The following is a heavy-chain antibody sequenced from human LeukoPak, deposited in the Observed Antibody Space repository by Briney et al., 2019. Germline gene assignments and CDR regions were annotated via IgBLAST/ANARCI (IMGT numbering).Heavy chain of an antibody. V-gene: IGHV4-34*01. CDR1: GGSFSAYY. CDR3: ARTGDTSGYYYYYDY. D-gene: IGHD3-22*01. Sequence: SETLSFTCAVYGGSFSAYYWSWIRQPPGKGLEWIGEINHSGSTNYNPSLKSRVAISLDTSTNQFSLKLNSVTAADTAVYFCARTGDTSGYYYYYDYWGPGTLVTVSS. CDR2: INHSGST. J-gene: IGHJ4*02.